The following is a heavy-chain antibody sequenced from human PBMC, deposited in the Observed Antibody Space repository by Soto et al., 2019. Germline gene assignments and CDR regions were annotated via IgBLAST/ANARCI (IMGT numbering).Heavy chain of an antibody. CDR3: ARAVAGTSLRDS. Sequence: QVQLVQSGAEVKKPGSSVKISCQASGGTFSTSTISWVRQAHGQGLEWMGRTIPIVDRAIYAQNFQGRVTMTADKSTNTVYMEMFSLRSDDTAGYYCARAVAGTSLRDSWCQGTMVTV. J-gene: IGHJ4*02. CDR1: GGTFSTST. V-gene: IGHV1-69*08. D-gene: IGHD6-19*01. CDR2: TIPIVDRA.